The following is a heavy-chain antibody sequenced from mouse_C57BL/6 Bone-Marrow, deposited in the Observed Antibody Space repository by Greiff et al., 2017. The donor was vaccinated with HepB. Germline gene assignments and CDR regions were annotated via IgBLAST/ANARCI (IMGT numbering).Heavy chain of an antibody. Sequence: QVQLQQPGAELVQPGASVKLSCKASGYNFTSYWMHWVKQRPGQGLEWIGMIHPNSGSTNYNEKFKSKATLTVDKSSSTAYMQLSSLTSEDSAFYYCARELGEDYFDYWGQGTTLTVSS. CDR1: GYNFTSYW. CDR2: IHPNSGST. J-gene: IGHJ2*01. CDR3: ARELGEDYFDY. V-gene: IGHV1-64*01. D-gene: IGHD4-1*01.